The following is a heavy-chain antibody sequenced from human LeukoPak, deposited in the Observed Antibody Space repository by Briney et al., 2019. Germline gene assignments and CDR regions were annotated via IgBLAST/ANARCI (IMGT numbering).Heavy chain of an antibody. V-gene: IGHV4-34*01. J-gene: IGHJ6*02. Sequence: PSETLSLTCAVYGGSLSGYYWSWIRQPPGKGLEWIGEINHSGSTNYNPSLKSRVTISVDTSKNQFSLKLSSVTAADTAVYYCAAVAYYYGMDVWGQGTTVTVSS. CDR1: GGSLSGYY. CDR2: INHSGST. CDR3: AAVAYYYGMDV. D-gene: IGHD2-15*01.